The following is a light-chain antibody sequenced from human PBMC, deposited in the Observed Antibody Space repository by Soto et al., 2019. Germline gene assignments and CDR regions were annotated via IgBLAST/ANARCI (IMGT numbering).Light chain of an antibody. J-gene: IGLJ1*01. Sequence: QSVLTQPPSASGTPGQRVTISCSGSSSNIGSNTVNWYQHLPGTAPKLLIYSNNQLPSGVPDRFSGSKSGTSASLAISGLQSEDEADYYCAAWDDSLDVYVFGTGTKLTVL. CDR3: AAWDDSLDVYV. V-gene: IGLV1-44*01. CDR2: SNN. CDR1: SSNIGSNT.